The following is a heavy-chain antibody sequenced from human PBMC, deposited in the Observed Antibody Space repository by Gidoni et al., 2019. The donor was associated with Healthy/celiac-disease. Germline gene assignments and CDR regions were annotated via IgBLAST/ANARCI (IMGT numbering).Heavy chain of an antibody. CDR3: ARGDTGDAFDI. CDR2: ISYDGSNK. J-gene: IGHJ3*02. V-gene: IGHV3-30*04. CDR1: GFTFSSYA. D-gene: IGHD2-8*02. Sequence: QVQLVESGGGVVQPGRSLRLSCAASGFTFSSYAMHWVRQAPGKGLEWVAVISYDGSNKYYADSVKGRFTISRDNSKNTLYLQMNSLRAEDTAVYYCARGDTGDAFDIWGQGTMVTVSS.